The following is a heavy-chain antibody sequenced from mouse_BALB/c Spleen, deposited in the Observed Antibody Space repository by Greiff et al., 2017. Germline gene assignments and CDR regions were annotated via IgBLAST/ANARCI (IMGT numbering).Heavy chain of an antibody. CDR3: AQGSSPMDY. CDR1: GFNIKDTY. CDR2: IDPANGNT. V-gene: IGHV14-3*02. Sequence: VHVKQSGAELVKPGASVKLSCTASGFNIKDTYMHWVKQRPEQGLEWIGRIDPANGNTKYDPKFQGKATITADTSSNTAYLQLSSLTSEDTAVYYCAQGSSPMDYWGQGTSVTVSS. J-gene: IGHJ4*01. D-gene: IGHD1-1*01.